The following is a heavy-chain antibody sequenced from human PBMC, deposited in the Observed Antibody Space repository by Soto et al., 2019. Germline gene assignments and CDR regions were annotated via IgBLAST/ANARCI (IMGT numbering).Heavy chain of an antibody. V-gene: IGHV3-48*01. CDR1: GFTFSSYS. D-gene: IGHD4-17*01. Sequence: EVQLVESGGGLVQPGGSLRLSCAASGFTFSSYSMNWVRQAPGKGLEWVSYISSSSSTIYYADSVKGRFTISRDNAKNSLYLQTNSLRAEDTAVYFCARESDYVNWFDPWGQGTLVTVSS. CDR2: ISSSSSTI. CDR3: ARESDYVNWFDP. J-gene: IGHJ5*02.